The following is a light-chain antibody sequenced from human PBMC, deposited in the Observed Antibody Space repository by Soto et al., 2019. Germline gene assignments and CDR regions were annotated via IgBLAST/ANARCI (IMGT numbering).Light chain of an antibody. Sequence: DSQMTQSPSTLSAAVGDRVTITCRASQSISSWLAWYQQKPGKAPKLLIYKASSLESGVPSRFSGGGSGTEFTLTISSLQPDDFATYYCQQYHIYSWTFGQGTKVDI. CDR2: KAS. CDR3: QQYHIYSWT. J-gene: IGKJ1*01. CDR1: QSISSW. V-gene: IGKV1-5*03.